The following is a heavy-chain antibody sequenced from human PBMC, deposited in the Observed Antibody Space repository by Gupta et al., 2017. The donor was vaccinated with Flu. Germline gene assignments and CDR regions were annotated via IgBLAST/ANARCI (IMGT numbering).Heavy chain of an antibody. V-gene: IGHV4-59*08. CDR1: GDSINNYY. D-gene: IGHD3-22*01. CDR3: ARLYYYESSGSLDAFDV. CDR2: IHYSGTT. Sequence: QVQLQESGPGLVKPSETLSLACSVSGDSINNYYWSWIRQPPGKGLEWLGYIHYSGTTNYNPSLNSRVTISRDTSKNQFSLRLTSVTVADTALYYCARLYYYESSGSLDAFDVWDQGTMVTVSS. J-gene: IGHJ3*01.